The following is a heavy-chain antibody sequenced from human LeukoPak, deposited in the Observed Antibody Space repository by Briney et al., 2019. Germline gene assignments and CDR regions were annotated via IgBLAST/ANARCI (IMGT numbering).Heavy chain of an antibody. CDR1: GYTFTSYG. CDR2: ISAYNGNT. Sequence: ASVKVSCKASGYTFTSYGISWVRQAPGQGLEWMGWISAYNGNTNYAQKLQGRVTMTTDTSTSTAYMELRSLRSDDTTVYYCATRGSYPLPVDYWGQGTLVTVSS. CDR3: ATRGSYPLPVDY. D-gene: IGHD1-26*01. V-gene: IGHV1-18*01. J-gene: IGHJ4*02.